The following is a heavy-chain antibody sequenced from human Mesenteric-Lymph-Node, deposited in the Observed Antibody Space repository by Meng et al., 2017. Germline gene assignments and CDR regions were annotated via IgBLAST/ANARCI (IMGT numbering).Heavy chain of an antibody. CDR3: ASHEDYYGSGSYYI. CDR2: IIPIFGTA. J-gene: IGHJ4*02. CDR1: GGTFSSYA. D-gene: IGHD3-10*01. Sequence: QVKLVQSGAEVKKPGSSVKVSCKASGGTFSSYAISWVRQAPGQGLEWMGGIIPIFGTANYAQKFQGKVTITADKSTSTAYMELSSLRSEDTAVYYCASHEDYYGSGSYYIWGQGTLVTVSS. V-gene: IGHV1-69*06.